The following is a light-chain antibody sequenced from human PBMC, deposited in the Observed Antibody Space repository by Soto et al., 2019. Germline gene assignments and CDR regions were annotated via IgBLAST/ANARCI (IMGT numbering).Light chain of an antibody. CDR2: TAS. CDR1: QGISSY. Sequence: DIQLTQSPSFLSASVGDRVTITCRASQGISSYLAWYQQKPGKAPKVLIGTASTLQGGVPSRFSGSGSGTEFTLTISSLQSEDFATYYCQQLNTYPITFGQGTRLEIK. CDR3: QQLNTYPIT. J-gene: IGKJ5*01. V-gene: IGKV1-9*01.